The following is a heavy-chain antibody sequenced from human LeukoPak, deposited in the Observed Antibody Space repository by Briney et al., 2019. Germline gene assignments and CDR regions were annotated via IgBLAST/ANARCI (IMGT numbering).Heavy chain of an antibody. D-gene: IGHD1-26*01. CDR1: GYTFTGYY. J-gene: IGHJ3*02. V-gene: IGHV1-2*02. CDR3: AHELLGTNDAFDI. CDR2: INPNSGGT. Sequence: ASVKVSCKASGYTFTGYYMHWVRQAPGQGLEWMGWINPNSGGTNYAQKFQGRVTMTRDTSISTAYMELSRLRSDDTAVYYCAHELLGTNDAFDIWGQGTMVTVSS.